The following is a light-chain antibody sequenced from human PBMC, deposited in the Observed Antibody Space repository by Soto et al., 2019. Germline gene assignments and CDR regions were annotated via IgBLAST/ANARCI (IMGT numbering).Light chain of an antibody. V-gene: IGKV4-1*01. CDR1: QSVLYNSDNKNY. J-gene: IGKJ4*01. CDR3: QQYYTTLS. Sequence: DIVMTQSPDSLAVSLGERATINCKSSQSVLYNSDNKNYLAWYQQKAGQPPKLLIYWASTRDSGVPDRFSGRGSRADFTLTINNLQAEDVAVYYCQQYYTTLSFGGGTKVEIK. CDR2: WAS.